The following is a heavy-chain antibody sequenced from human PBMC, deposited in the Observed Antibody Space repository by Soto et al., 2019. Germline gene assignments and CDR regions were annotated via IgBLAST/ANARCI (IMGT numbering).Heavy chain of an antibody. V-gene: IGHV3-23*03. J-gene: IGHJ6*03. Sequence: EVQLLESGGGLVQPGGSLRLSCAASGFIFSGYGMTWVRQAPGKGLEWVSIINAGGSTTHYADSLKGRFTISRDDSKNTLYLQMDSLRGDDPAVYYCAKAAIWGGGRYYYYYMDVWGKGTTVTVSS. CDR1: GFIFSGYG. CDR3: AKAAIWGGGRYYYYYMDV. D-gene: IGHD2-15*01. CDR2: INAGGSTT.